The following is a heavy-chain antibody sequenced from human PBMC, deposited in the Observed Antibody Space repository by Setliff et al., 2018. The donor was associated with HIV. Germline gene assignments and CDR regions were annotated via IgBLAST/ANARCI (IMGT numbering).Heavy chain of an antibody. D-gene: IGHD3-9*01. V-gene: IGHV4-34*01. CDR1: GVSFSGDY. CDR2: VHPSGSI. J-gene: IGHJ4*02. Sequence: SETLSLTCAVSGVSFSGDYWSWVRQPPGKGLEWIAEVHPSGSINYNSSLKSRVAISVDTSNNQSSLTMTSVTAADTAVYYCARGRDWAKTGDFWGQGALVTVSS. CDR3: ARGRDWAKTGDF.